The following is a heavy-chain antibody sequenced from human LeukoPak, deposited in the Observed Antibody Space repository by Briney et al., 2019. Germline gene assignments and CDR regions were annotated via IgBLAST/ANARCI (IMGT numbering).Heavy chain of an antibody. Sequence: SGGSLGPSCAASGFTFSSYAMSWVRQAPGKGLEWVSAISGSGGSTYYADSVKGRFTISRDNAKNSLYLQMTSLRADDTAVYYCARHRTASDYWGQGTLVTVSS. J-gene: IGHJ4*02. V-gene: IGHV3-23*01. CDR2: ISGSGGST. D-gene: IGHD3-16*02. CDR1: GFTFSSYA. CDR3: ARHRTASDY.